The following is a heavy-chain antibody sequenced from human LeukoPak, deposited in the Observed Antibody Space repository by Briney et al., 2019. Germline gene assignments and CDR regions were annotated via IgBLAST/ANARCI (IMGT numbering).Heavy chain of an antibody. Sequence: GGSLRLSCAASGFTFSSYAMSWVRQAPGKGLEWVSAISGSGGSTYYADSVKGRFTISRDNSKNTLYLQMNSLRAEDTAVYYCAKDQLRERGSNWPNWFDPWGQGTLVTVSS. V-gene: IGHV3-23*01. D-gene: IGHD6-13*01. J-gene: IGHJ5*02. CDR1: GFTFSSYA. CDR3: AKDQLRERGSNWPNWFDP. CDR2: ISGSGGST.